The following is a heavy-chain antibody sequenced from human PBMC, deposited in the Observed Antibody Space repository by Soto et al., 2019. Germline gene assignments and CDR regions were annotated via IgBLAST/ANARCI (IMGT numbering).Heavy chain of an antibody. V-gene: IGHV3-23*01. Sequence: GGSLRLSCAASGFTFSSYAMSWVRQAPGKGLEWVSAISGSGGSTYYADSVKGRFTISRDNSKNTLYLQMNSLRAEDTAVYYCAKDRAYPQEYCSGGSCYPRGKQWPSQLGYWGQGTLVTVSS. D-gene: IGHD2-15*01. CDR3: AKDRAYPQEYCSGGSCYPRGKQWPSQLGY. J-gene: IGHJ4*02. CDR1: GFTFSSYA. CDR2: ISGSGGST.